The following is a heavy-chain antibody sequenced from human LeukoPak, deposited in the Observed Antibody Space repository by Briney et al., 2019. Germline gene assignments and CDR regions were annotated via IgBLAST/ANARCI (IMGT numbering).Heavy chain of an antibody. CDR3: ARGTGYPYYFDY. D-gene: IGHD3/OR15-3a*01. CDR2: IYYSGST. J-gene: IGHJ4*02. Sequence: SETLSLTCTVSGDSISSYYWSWIQQPPGKGLEWIGYIYYSGSTNYNTSLKSRVTMSVDTSKNQFSLKLSSVTAADTAVYYCARGTGYPYYFDYWGQGTLVTVSS. CDR1: GDSISSYY. V-gene: IGHV4-59*01.